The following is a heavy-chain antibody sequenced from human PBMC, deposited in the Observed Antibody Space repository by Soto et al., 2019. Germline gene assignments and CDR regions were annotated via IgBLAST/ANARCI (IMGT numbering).Heavy chain of an antibody. CDR3: ARVHSTSRDV. CDR1: GFTFSSYG. CDR2: IWYDGSNK. V-gene: IGHV3-33*01. J-gene: IGHJ6*02. Sequence: QVQLVESGGGVVQPGRSLRLSCAASGFTFSSYGMHWVRQAPGKGPEWVAVIWYDGSNKYYADSVKGRFTISRDNSKNTLYLQMNSLRAEDTAVYYCARVHSTSRDVWGQGTTVTVSS. D-gene: IGHD2-2*01.